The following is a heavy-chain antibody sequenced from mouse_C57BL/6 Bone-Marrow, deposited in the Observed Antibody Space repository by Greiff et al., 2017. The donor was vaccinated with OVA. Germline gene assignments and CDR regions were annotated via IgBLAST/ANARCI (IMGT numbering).Heavy chain of an antibody. CDR3: AAYYYGSSYGYWYFDV. V-gene: IGHV2-5*01. CDR2: IWRGGST. CDR1: GFSLTSYG. Sequence: VMLVESGPGLVQPSQSLSITCTVSGFSLTSYGVHWVRQSPGKGLEWLGVIWRGGSTDYNAAFMSRLSITKDNSKSQVFFKMNSLQADDTAIYYCAAYYYGSSYGYWYFDVWGTGTTVTVSS. J-gene: IGHJ1*03. D-gene: IGHD1-1*01.